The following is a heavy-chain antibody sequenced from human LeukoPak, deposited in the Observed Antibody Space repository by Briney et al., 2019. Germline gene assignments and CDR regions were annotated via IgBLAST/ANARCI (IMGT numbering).Heavy chain of an antibody. CDR2: IKQDGSEI. D-gene: IGHD7-27*01. CDR1: GFTFNVFW. V-gene: IGHV3-7*03. CDR3: ASAPLRGLGSKYYFDY. J-gene: IGHJ4*02. Sequence: GGSLRLSCAGSGFTFNVFWMTWVRQAPGKGLEWVATIKQDGSEIYFVDSVKGRFTISRDNAENSLYLQMHSLRVEDTAVYYCASAPLRGLGSKYYFDYWGQGTLVTVSS.